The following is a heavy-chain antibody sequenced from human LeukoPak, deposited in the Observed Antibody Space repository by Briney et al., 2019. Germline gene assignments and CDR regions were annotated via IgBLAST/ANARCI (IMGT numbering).Heavy chain of an antibody. J-gene: IGHJ3*02. Sequence: SETLSLTCAVSGGSISSGGYSWSWIRQPPGKGLEWIGYIYHSGSTYYNPSLKSRVTISVDTSKNQFSLKLSSVTAADTAVYYCARDRGSYRKDAFDIWGQGTMVTVSS. V-gene: IGHV4-30-2*05. D-gene: IGHD1-26*01. CDR2: IYHSGST. CDR1: GGSISSGGYS. CDR3: ARDRGSYRKDAFDI.